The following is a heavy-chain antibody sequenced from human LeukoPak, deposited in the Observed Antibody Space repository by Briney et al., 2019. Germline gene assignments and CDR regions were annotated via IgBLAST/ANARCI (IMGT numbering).Heavy chain of an antibody. D-gene: IGHD2-15*01. CDR3: ARVNCSGGSCGSIDY. CDR1: GGTFSSYA. J-gene: IGHJ4*02. CDR2: IIPILGIA. Sequence: SVKVSCKASGGTFSSYAISWVRQAPGQGLEWMGRIIPILGIANYAQKFQGRVTITADKSTSTAYMELSSLRSEDTAVYYCARVNCSGGSCGSIDYWGQGTLVTVSS. V-gene: IGHV1-69*04.